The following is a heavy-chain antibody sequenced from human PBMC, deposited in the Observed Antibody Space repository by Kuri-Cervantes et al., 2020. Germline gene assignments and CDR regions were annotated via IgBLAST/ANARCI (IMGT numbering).Heavy chain of an antibody. CDR2: IIPIFGRI. V-gene: IGHV1-69*13. Sequence: SVKVSCKASGGTFSSYAISWVRQAPGQGREWMGGIIPIFGRINYAQKFQGRVTITADESTNTVDMELTSLRSEDTALYYCARGGELGVDQGHYYYGMDVWGQGTTVTVSS. J-gene: IGHJ6*02. D-gene: IGHD3-16*01. CDR1: GGTFSSYA. CDR3: ARGGELGVDQGHYYYGMDV.